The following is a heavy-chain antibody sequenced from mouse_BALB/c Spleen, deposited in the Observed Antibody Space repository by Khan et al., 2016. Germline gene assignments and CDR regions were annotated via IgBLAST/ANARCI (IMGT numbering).Heavy chain of an antibody. CDR3: ASYYGSSYDYFDY. Sequence: QVQLKQSGAELARPGASVKLSCKASGYTFTSYWMQWVKQRPGQGLEWIGAIYPGDGDTRYTQKFKGKATLTADKSSSTASMHLSILASEDSAVYYCASYYGSSYDYFDYWGQGTTLTVSS. V-gene: IGHV1-87*01. D-gene: IGHD1-1*01. CDR2: IYPGDGDT. J-gene: IGHJ2*01. CDR1: GYTFTSYW.